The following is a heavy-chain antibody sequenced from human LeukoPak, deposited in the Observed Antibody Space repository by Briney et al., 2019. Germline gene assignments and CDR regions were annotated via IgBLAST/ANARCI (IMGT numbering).Heavy chain of an antibody. J-gene: IGHJ6*03. D-gene: IGHD2-2*01. CDR2: SRNKAKSYAR. V-gene: IGHV3-72*01. Sequence: GGSLRLSCAVSGFTFSDYYIDWVRQAPGKGLEWVGRSRNKAKSYAREYAASVKGRFTISIEDSENSLYLQMNSLKIEDTAMYYCVRGCGSSSCDDNYYYYMDVWGKGTTVTVSS. CDR3: VRGCGSSSCDDNYYYYMDV. CDR1: GFTFSDYY.